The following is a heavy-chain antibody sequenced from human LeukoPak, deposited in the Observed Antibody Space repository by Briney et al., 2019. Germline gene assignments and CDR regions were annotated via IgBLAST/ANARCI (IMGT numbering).Heavy chain of an antibody. J-gene: IGHJ6*03. D-gene: IGHD3-16*01. CDR3: ARDLTGRNYYYMDV. Sequence: GGSLRLSCAASGFTFSSYWMSWVRQAPGKGLEWVANIKQNGRYKYYVDSVRGRVTISRNNAKNSLYLQMNSLRAEDTAVYYCARDLTGRNYYYMDVWGKGTTVPVSS. CDR1: GFTFSSYW. V-gene: IGHV3-7*01. CDR2: IKQNGRYK.